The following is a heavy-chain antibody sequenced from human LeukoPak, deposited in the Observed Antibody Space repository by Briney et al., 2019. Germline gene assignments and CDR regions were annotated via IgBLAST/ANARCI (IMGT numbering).Heavy chain of an antibody. CDR1: GGSLSSGSYY. Sequence: PSQTLSLTCTGSGGSLSSGSYYWSCIRQPAGKGLEWIGRIYTSGSTNYTPSLKSPVTISVDTSKNQFSLKLSSVTAADPAVYYCAREHPNIPFDYWGQGTLVTVSS. D-gene: IGHD2/OR15-2a*01. V-gene: IGHV4-61*02. J-gene: IGHJ4*02. CDR2: IYTSGST. CDR3: AREHPNIPFDY.